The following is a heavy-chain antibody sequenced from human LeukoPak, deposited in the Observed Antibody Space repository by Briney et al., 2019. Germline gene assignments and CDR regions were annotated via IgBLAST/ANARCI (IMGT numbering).Heavy chain of an antibody. Sequence: SETLSLTCTVSGGSISSSGYNWDWIRQPPGKGLEWIGNLYDSGSTYYNPSLKSRVTISVDTSKNQFSLKLSSVTAADTAVYYCARDLGVAPYYYYGMDVWGQGTTVTVSS. CDR3: ARDLGVAPYYYYGMDV. CDR2: LYDSGST. CDR1: GGSISSSGYN. D-gene: IGHD3-3*01. J-gene: IGHJ6*02. V-gene: IGHV4-39*07.